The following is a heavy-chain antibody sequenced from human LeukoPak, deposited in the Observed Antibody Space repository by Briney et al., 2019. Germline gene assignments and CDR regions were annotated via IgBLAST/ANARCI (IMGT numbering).Heavy chain of an antibody. J-gene: IGHJ4*02. CDR1: GFTFSSYG. CDR2: IRYDGSNK. D-gene: IGHD3-3*01. V-gene: IGHV3-30*02. Sequence: GGSLRLSCAASGFTFSSYGMHWVRQAPGKGLEWVAFIRYDGSNKYYADSVKGRFTISRDNSKNTLYLQMNSLRAEDTAVYYCAKDWATYYDFWSGSYWGQGTLVTVSS. CDR3: AKDWATYYDFWSGSY.